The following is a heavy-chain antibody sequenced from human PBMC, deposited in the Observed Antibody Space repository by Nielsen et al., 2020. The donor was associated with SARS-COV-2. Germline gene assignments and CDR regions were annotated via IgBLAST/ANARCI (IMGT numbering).Heavy chain of an antibody. CDR2: ISYDGDNK. Sequence: GGSLRLSCAASGFTFSSYGMHWVRQAPGKGLEWVAVISYDGDNKYYADSVKGRFTISRDNSKNTLYLQVNSLRAEDTAVYYCAKDPSHIAATSSDYWGQGTLVTVSS. J-gene: IGHJ4*02. CDR1: GFTFSSYG. CDR3: AKDPSHIAATSSDY. D-gene: IGHD5-12*01. V-gene: IGHV3-30*18.